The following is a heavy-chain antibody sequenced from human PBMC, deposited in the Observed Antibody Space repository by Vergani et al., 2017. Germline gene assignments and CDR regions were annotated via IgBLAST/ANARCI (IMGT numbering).Heavy chain of an antibody. Sequence: EVQLVESGGGLVKRGGSLRLSCAASGFTFSSYSMNWVRQAPGKALEWVSSISSSSSYIHYSDSLKGRFTISRENAKSSLDLQMNSLRAEDTAVYYCARDQGNRYFDWLNAFDIWGQGTMVTVSS. CDR1: GFTFSSYS. J-gene: IGHJ3*02. CDR2: ISSSSSYI. D-gene: IGHD3-9*01. CDR3: ARDQGNRYFDWLNAFDI. V-gene: IGHV3-21*01.